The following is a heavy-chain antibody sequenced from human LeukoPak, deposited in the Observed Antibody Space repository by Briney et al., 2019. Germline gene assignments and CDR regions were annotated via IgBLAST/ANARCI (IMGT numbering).Heavy chain of an antibody. CDR2: IYHSGST. V-gene: IGHV4-38-2*02. D-gene: IGHD6-19*01. CDR3: ARARGIAVAGTRDAFDI. Sequence: SETLSLTCTVSGYSISSGYYWGWIRQPPGKGLEWIGSIYHSGSTYYNPSLKSRVTISVDTSKNQFSLKLSSVTAADTAVYYCARARGIAVAGTRDAFDIWGQGTMVTVSS. CDR1: GYSISSGYY. J-gene: IGHJ3*02.